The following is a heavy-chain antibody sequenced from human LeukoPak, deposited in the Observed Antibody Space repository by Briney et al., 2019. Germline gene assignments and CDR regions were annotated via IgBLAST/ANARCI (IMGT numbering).Heavy chain of an antibody. D-gene: IGHD3-16*01. CDR1: GGSISSTTYY. J-gene: IGHJ5*02. CDR2: IYYSGTT. V-gene: IGHV4-39*01. Sequence: SETLSLTCTVSGGSISSTTYYWAWIRQPPGKGLQWIGTIYYSGTTYYNPSLQSRVTVSVDTSKNQFSLNLISVTAADTALYYCARHSLGAKFDPWGQGTLVTVSS. CDR3: ARHSLGAKFDP.